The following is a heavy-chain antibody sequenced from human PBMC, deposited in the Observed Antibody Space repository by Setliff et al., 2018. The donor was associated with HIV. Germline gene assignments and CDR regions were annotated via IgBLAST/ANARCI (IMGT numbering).Heavy chain of an antibody. V-gene: IGHV4-38-2*01. Sequence: ASETLSLTCVVSGYSVTSDYYWGWIRQSPGKGLEWIGSVYYSGSTYYNPSLKSRVTISVDTSKNQFSLKLSSVTAADTAVYYCARQDSYSYGYNYFDYWGQGTLVTVSS. J-gene: IGHJ4*02. CDR3: ARQDSYSYGYNYFDY. CDR1: GYSVTSDYY. D-gene: IGHD5-18*01. CDR2: VYYSGST.